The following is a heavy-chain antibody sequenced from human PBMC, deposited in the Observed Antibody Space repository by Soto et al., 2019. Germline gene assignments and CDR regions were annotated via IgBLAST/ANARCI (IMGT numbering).Heavy chain of an antibody. CDR1: GFTFSSYG. CDR3: ARDDDGYSSNCVY. J-gene: IGHJ4*02. Sequence: GGSLRLSCAASGFTFSSYGMHWVRQAPGKGLEWVAVIWYDGSNKYYADSVKGRFTISRDNSKNTLYLQMNSLRAEDTAVYYCARDDDGYSSNCVYWGQGTLVTVSS. CDR2: IWYDGSNK. D-gene: IGHD6-13*01. V-gene: IGHV3-33*01.